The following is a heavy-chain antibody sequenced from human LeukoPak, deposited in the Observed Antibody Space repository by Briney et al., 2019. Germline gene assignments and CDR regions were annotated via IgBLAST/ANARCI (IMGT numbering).Heavy chain of an antibody. CDR3: AGESPPERNMHSEGSFYYYYMDV. CDR2: IYTSGST. J-gene: IGHJ6*03. Sequence: SQTLSLTCTVSGGSISSGSYYWSWIRQPAGKGLEWIGRIYTSGSTNYNPSLKSRVTISVDTSKNQFSLKLSSVTAADTAVYYCAGESPPERNMHSEGSFYYYYMDVWGKGTTVTVSS. CDR1: GGSISSGSYY. D-gene: IGHD1-14*01. V-gene: IGHV4-61*02.